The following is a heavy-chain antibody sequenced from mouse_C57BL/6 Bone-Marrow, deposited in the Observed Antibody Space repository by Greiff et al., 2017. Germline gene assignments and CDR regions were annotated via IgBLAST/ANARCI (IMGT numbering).Heavy chain of an antibody. J-gene: IGHJ2*01. V-gene: IGHV5-4*01. CDR1: GFTFSSYA. Sequence: EVQLVESGGGLVKPGGSLKLSCAASGFTFSSYAMSWVRQTPEKRLEWVATISDGGSYTYYPDNVKGRFTISRDNAKNNLYLQMSHLKSEDTAMYYCARALGEIYYYGSSYYFDYWGQGTTLTVSS. CDR2: ISDGGSYT. D-gene: IGHD1-1*01. CDR3: ARALGEIYYYGSSYYFDY.